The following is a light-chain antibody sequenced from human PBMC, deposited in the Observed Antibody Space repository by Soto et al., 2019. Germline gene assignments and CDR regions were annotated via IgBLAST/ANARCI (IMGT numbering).Light chain of an antibody. Sequence: DVQMTQSPSSVSASEGDRVTITCRARQSIGDALAGHQQKPGKGPKVLIHRASTLQSGVPSRLSGNRSGTEFTLTISSLQPDGLRSYYCHPYHSYALTFGQGTMVESK. CDR1: QSIGDA. J-gene: IGKJ1*01. CDR2: RAS. V-gene: IGKV1-5*03. CDR3: HPYHSYALT.